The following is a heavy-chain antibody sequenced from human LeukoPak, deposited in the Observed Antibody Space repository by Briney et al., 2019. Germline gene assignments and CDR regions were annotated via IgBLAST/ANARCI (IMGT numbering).Heavy chain of an antibody. CDR2: ISYDGSNK. CDR1: GFTFSSYG. CDR3: ARDPLTPYDYYMDV. Sequence: GGSLRLSCAASGFTFSSYGMHWVRQAPGKGLEWVAVISYDGSNKYYADSVKGRFTISRDNAKNSLYLQVNSLRAEDTAVYYCARDPLTPYDYYMDVWGKGTTVTVSS. V-gene: IGHV3-30*03. J-gene: IGHJ6*03. D-gene: IGHD3-9*01.